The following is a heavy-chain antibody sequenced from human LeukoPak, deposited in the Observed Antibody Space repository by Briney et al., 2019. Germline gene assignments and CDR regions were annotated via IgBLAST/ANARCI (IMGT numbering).Heavy chain of an antibody. CDR1: GFTFSTYW. CDR3: AKEANSGYDSFIFDY. J-gene: IGHJ4*02. D-gene: IGHD5-12*01. V-gene: IGHV3-74*01. CDR2: INTDGSDT. Sequence: GGSPRLSCAASGFTFSTYWMHWVRQAPGKGLVWVSRINTDGSDTSYADSVKGRFTISRDNSKNTLYLQMNSLRAEDTAVYYCAKEANSGYDSFIFDYWGQGTLVTVSS.